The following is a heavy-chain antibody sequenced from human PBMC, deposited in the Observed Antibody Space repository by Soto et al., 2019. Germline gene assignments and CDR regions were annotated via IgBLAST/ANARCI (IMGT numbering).Heavy chain of an antibody. CDR3: ARRRIAAATYGMDV. D-gene: IGHD6-13*01. CDR1: GYSFTSYW. CDR2: IDPSDSYT. J-gene: IGHJ6*02. V-gene: IGHV5-10-1*01. Sequence: GESLKISWKGSGYSFTSYWISWVRQMPGKGLEWMGRIDPSDSYTNYSPSFQGHVTISADKSISTAYLQWSSLKASDTAMYYCARRRIAAATYGMDVWGQGTTVTVSS.